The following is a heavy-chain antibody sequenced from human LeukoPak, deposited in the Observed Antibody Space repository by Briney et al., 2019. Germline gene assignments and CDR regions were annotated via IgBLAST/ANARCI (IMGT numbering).Heavy chain of an antibody. V-gene: IGHV1-46*01. J-gene: IGHJ4*02. D-gene: IGHD2-21*02. CDR2: INPSGGST. CDR3: ARDMGDSRPFDY. CDR1: GYTFTSYY. Sequence: ASVKVSCKASGYTFTSYYMHWVRQAPGQGLEWMGIINPSGGSTSYAQKFQGRVTMTRDMSTRTAYMELSSLRSEDTAVYYCARDMGDSRPFDYWGQGTLVTVSS.